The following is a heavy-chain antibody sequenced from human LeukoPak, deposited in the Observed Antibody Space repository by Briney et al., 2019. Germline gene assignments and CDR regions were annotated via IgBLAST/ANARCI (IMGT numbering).Heavy chain of an antibody. D-gene: IGHD2-8*01. J-gene: IGHJ5*02. CDR3: ARESSNGWFDP. CDR2: ISGYDGNT. CDR1: GYTFSRFG. V-gene: IGHV1-18*01. Sequence: ASVKVSCKTSGYTFSRFGISWVRQAPGQGLEWMGWISGYDGNTNYPQRLQGRVTIATDTSTSTAYMELRNLRSDDTAVYYCARESSNGWFDPWGQRTLVTVSS.